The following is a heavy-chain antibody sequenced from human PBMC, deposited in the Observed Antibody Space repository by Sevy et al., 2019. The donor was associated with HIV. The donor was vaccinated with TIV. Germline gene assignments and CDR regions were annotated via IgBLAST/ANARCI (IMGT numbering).Heavy chain of an antibody. CDR3: AMGTTVTNYFDY. CDR1: GFTFSNYG. D-gene: IGHD4-17*01. CDR2: ISYDGSKK. V-gene: IGHV3-30*03. Sequence: GGSLRLSCAASGFTFSNYGMHWVRQAPGKGLEWVAVISYDGSKKYYADSVKGRFTISRDNSKNTLYLQMNSLGTEDTAVYYCAMGTTVTNYFDYWGQGTLVTVSS. J-gene: IGHJ4*02.